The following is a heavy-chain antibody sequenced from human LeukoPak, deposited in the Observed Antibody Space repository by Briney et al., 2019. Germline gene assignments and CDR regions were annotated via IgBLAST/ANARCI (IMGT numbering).Heavy chain of an antibody. CDR2: ISGSGGST. Sequence: AGGSLRLSCAASGFTFSSYAMSWVRQAPGKGLEWVSFISGSGGSTYYADSVKGRFTISRDNSKNTLFLQMKSLRAEDTAVYHCAKFLGSTGYYGMDAWGQGTTVTVSS. V-gene: IGHV3-23*01. CDR1: GFTFSSYA. J-gene: IGHJ6*02. D-gene: IGHD2-2*01. CDR3: AKFLGSTGYYGMDA.